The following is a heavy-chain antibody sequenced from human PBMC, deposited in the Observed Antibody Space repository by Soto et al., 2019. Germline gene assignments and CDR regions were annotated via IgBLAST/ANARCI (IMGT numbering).Heavy chain of an antibody. CDR1: AGTCSSYA. J-gene: IGHJ6*02. D-gene: IGHD6-6*01. CDR3: ARDKGQDKGIAARLRSELSYYSFYGIVV. Sequence: QVQLVQSGAEVKKPGSSGKVSCQACAGTCSSYAISWVRQSPGQGLERMGGIIRIFGTAKYVRKFQGRVTITADEYTSTAYVELRSLRSEDTGVYYCARDKGQDKGIAARLRSELSYYSFYGIVVWGQGTTVTVSS. CDR2: IIRIFGTA. V-gene: IGHV1-69*01.